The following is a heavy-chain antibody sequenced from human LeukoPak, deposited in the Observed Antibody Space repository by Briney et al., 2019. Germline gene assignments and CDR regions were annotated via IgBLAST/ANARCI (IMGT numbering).Heavy chain of an antibody. D-gene: IGHD4-23*01. CDR3: VRSGGL. Sequence: SETLSLTCTVSGGSVSSYHWGWLRQPPGKGLEWIGHISYSGSTNYNPSLKSRVTISVDTSKNQFSLRLSSVTAADTAVYYCVRSGGLWGQGTMVTVSS. CDR1: GGSVSSYH. CDR2: ISYSGST. J-gene: IGHJ3*01. V-gene: IGHV4-59*02.